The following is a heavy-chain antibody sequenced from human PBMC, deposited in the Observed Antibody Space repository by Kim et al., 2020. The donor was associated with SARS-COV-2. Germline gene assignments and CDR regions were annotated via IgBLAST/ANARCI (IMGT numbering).Heavy chain of an antibody. CDR1: GYSFTSYW. CDR2: IDPSDSYT. Sequence: GESLKISCKGSGYSFTSYWISWVRQMPGKGLEWMGRIDPSDSYTNYSPSFQGHVTISADKSISTAYLQWSSLKASDTAMYYCSIAAAGNSDYYGMDVWGQGTTVTVSS. V-gene: IGHV5-10-1*01. CDR3: SIAAAGNSDYYGMDV. J-gene: IGHJ6*02. D-gene: IGHD6-13*01.